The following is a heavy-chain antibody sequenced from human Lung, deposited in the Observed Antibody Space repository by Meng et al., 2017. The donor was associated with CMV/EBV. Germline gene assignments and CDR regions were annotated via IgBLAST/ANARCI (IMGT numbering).Heavy chain of an antibody. D-gene: IGHD6-13*01. CDR2: ITWGGGAT. CDR1: GFTFADST. Sequence: GGLLRPPCAAPGFTFADSTLTWARPAPGKGLVWVSFITWGGGATYYADSVKGRFTISRDNTKNSLYLKMNSLKVDDTAVYYCAKEGAAVDPAEYLHLWGQGTLVTVSS. CDR3: AKEGAAVDPAEYLHL. V-gene: IGHV3-43*01. J-gene: IGHJ1*01.